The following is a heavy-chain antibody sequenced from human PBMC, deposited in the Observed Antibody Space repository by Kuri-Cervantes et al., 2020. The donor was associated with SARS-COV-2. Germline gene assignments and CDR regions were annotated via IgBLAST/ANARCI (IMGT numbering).Heavy chain of an antibody. CDR1: GGSISSSSYY. CDR3: ARFLPFQQQPSPNAFDI. J-gene: IGHJ3*02. CDR2: IYYSGST. D-gene: IGHD6-13*01. V-gene: IGHV4-39*07. Sequence: GSLRLSCTVSGGSISSSSYYWGWIRRPPGKGLEWIGSIYYSGSTYYNPSLKSRVTISVDTSKNQFSLKLSSVTAADAAVYYCARFLPFQQQPSPNAFDIWGQGTMVTVSS.